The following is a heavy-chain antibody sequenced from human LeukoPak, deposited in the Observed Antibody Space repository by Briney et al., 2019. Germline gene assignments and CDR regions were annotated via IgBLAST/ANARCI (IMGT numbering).Heavy chain of an antibody. J-gene: IGHJ4*02. V-gene: IGHV1-18*01. CDR1: GYTFTSYG. D-gene: IGHD6-13*01. CDR3: ARSQASAAADYFDY. Sequence: ASVKVSCKASGYTFTSYGISWVRQAPGQGLEWMGWISAYNGNTNYAQKLQGRVTMTTDTSTSTAYMELRSLRSDDTAVYYCARSQASAAADYFDYWGQGTLVTVSS. CDR2: ISAYNGNT.